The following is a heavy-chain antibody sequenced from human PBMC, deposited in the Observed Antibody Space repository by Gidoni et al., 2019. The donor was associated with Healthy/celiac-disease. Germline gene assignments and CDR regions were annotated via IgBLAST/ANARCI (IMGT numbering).Heavy chain of an antibody. CDR3: ARSLYSSFHFDY. J-gene: IGHJ4*02. Sequence: QVQLVQSGAEVKKPGASLKVSCKASGYTFTGYYMHWVRQAPGQRLEWLGWINPNSGGTNYAQKFQGWVTMTRDTSISTAYMELSRLRSDDTAVYYCARSLYSSFHFDYWGQGTLVTVSS. V-gene: IGHV1-2*04. D-gene: IGHD6-6*01. CDR2: INPNSGGT. CDR1: GYTFTGYY.